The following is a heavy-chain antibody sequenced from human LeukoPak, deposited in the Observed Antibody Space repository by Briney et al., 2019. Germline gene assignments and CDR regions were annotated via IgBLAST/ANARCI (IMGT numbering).Heavy chain of an antibody. J-gene: IGHJ4*02. Sequence: ASVKVSCKASGYTFTSYYMHWVRQAPGQGLEWMGIINPSGGSTSYAQKFQGRVTMTRDTSTSTVYMELSSLRSEDTAVYYCARGPRRQWLFRAGYFDYWGQGTLVTVSS. CDR3: ARGPRRQWLFRAGYFDY. CDR1: GYTFTSYY. CDR2: INPSGGST. D-gene: IGHD6-19*01. V-gene: IGHV1-46*01.